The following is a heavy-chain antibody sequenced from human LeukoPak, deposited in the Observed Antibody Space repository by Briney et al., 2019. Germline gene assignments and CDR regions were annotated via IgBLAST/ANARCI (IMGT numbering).Heavy chain of an antibody. V-gene: IGHV4-38-2*02. D-gene: IGHD3-22*01. Sequence: SETLSLTCSVSGYSIGSAFYWGWIRQPPGKGLEWIGTIYHSGSTNYNPSLKSRVTMSLDTSKNQVSLKMSSVTAADTAVYFCARGPYSYDSSGAFDIWGQGTMVTVSS. CDR1: GYSIGSAFY. CDR2: IYHSGST. CDR3: ARGPYSYDSSGAFDI. J-gene: IGHJ3*02.